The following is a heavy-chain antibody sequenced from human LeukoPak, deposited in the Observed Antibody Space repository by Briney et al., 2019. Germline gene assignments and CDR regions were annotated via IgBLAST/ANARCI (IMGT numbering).Heavy chain of an antibody. J-gene: IGHJ5*02. V-gene: IGHV1-46*01. CDR3: ARDGARITMIVTNWFDP. D-gene: IGHD3-22*01. CDR1: GGTFSSYA. CDR2: INPSGGST. Sequence: ASVTVSCKASGGTFSSYAISWVRQAPGQGLEWMGIINPSGGSTSYAQKFQGRVTMTRDTSTSTVYMELSSLRSEDTAVYYCARDGARITMIVTNWFDPWGQGTLVTVSS.